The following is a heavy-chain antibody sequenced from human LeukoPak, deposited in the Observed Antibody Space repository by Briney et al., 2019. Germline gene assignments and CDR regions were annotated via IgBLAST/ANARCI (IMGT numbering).Heavy chain of an antibody. CDR1: GGSISSDY. J-gene: IGHJ3*02. D-gene: IGHD5-12*01. V-gene: IGHV4-59*01. CDR3: ARESPYDGAFDI. Sequence: KTSETLSLTCSVSGGSISSDYWNWVRQPPGKGLEWIGYIYYSGSTNYNPSLKSRVTISLDTSKNQFSLKLSSVTAADTAVYYCARESPYDGAFDIWGQGTVVTVSS. CDR2: IYYSGST.